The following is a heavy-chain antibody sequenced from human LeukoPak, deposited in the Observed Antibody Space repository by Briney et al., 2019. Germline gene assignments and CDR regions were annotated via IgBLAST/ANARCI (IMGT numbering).Heavy chain of an antibody. CDR3: TTDVATVNDY. Sequence: GGSLRLSCAASGFTFSNAWMSWVGQPPGRGRDGVGSIKIKTDGGTTDYAAPVKSRFTISRDDSKNTLYLQMNSLKTEDTAVYYCTTDVATVNDYWGQGTLVTVSS. CDR2: IKIKTDGGTT. J-gene: IGHJ4*02. V-gene: IGHV3-15*01. CDR1: GFTFSNAW. D-gene: IGHD5-12*01.